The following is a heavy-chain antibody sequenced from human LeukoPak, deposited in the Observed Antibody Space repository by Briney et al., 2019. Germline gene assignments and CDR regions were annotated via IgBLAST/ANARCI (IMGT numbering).Heavy chain of an antibody. CDR1: GGSISSYY. J-gene: IGHJ4*02. Sequence: PSETQSLTCTVSGGSISSYYWSWIRQPPGKGLEWIGHIYYSGSTNYNPSLKSRVTISVDTSKNQFSLKLSSVTAADTAVYYCAASIAVADYYFDYWGQGTLVTVSS. CDR3: AASIAVADYYFDY. V-gene: IGHV4-59*01. CDR2: IYYSGST. D-gene: IGHD6-19*01.